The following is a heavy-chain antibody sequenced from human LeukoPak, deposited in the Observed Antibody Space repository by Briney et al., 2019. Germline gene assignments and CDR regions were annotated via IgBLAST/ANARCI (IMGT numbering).Heavy chain of an antibody. J-gene: IGHJ4*02. D-gene: IGHD1-26*01. CDR2: INPNSGGT. Sequence: ASVKVSCKASGYTFTGYYMHWVRQAPGQGLEWMGWINPNSGGTNYAQKLQGRVTMTTDTSTSTAYMELRSLRSDDTAVYYCAYSGSYLATGADYWGQGTLVTVSS. CDR3: AYSGSYLATGADY. CDR1: GYTFTGYY. V-gene: IGHV1-2*02.